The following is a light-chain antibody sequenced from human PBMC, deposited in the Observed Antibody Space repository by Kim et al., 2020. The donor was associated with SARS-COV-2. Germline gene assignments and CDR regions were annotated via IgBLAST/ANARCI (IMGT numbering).Light chain of an antibody. CDR1: QSVSRSY. Sequence: SPGERATLSCRASQSVSRSYLAWYQQNPGQAPRLLIYDASSRATGIPDRFSGSGSGTDFTLTISRLEPEDFAVYYCQQYDSSPVYVFGQGTKLEI. CDR3: QQYDSSPVYV. V-gene: IGKV3-20*01. CDR2: DAS. J-gene: IGKJ2*01.